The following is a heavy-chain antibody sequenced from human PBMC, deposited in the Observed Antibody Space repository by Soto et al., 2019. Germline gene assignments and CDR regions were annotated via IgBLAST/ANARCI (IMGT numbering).Heavy chain of an antibody. CDR2: INHSGST. D-gene: IGHD6-13*01. V-gene: IGHV4-34*01. CDR3: ASGIAAAGTPFDY. Sequence: NPSETLALTCTVSGDSISNYYWSWIRQPPGKGLEWIGEINHSGSTNYNPSLKSRVTISVDTSKNQFSLKLSSVTAADTAVYYCASGIAAAGTPFDYWGQGTLVTVSS. CDR1: GDSISNYY. J-gene: IGHJ4*02.